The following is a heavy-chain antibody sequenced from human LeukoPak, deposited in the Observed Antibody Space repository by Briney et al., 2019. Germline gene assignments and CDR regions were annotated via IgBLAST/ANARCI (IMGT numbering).Heavy chain of an antibody. J-gene: IGHJ6*03. V-gene: IGHV4-61*02. Sequence: PSETLSLTCTVSGGSISSGSYYWSWIRQPAGKGLEWIGRIYTSGSTNYNPSLKSRVTISVDTSKNQFSLKLSSVTAADTAVYYCARVLGVMVRNYYYYMDVWGKGTTVTISS. CDR1: GGSISSGSYY. CDR2: IYTSGST. CDR3: ARVLGVMVRNYYYYMDV. D-gene: IGHD3-10*01.